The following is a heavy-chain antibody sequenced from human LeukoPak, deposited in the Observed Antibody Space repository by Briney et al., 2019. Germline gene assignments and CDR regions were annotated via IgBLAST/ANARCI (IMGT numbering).Heavy chain of an antibody. CDR1: GFTFSNHR. J-gene: IGHJ3*02. CDR3: AREGDAFDI. V-gene: IGHV3-7*01. Sequence: GGSLRLSCAASGFTFSNHRMSWVRRAPGKGLEWVANIRQDGGDIYYVGSVKGRFTISRDNAKNSLYLQMNSLRVEDTAVYYCAREGDAFDIWGQGTMVTVSS. CDR2: IRQDGGDI.